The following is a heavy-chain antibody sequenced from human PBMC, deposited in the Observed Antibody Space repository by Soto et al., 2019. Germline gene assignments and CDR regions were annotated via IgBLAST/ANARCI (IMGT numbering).Heavy chain of an antibody. CDR2: IYSGGST. D-gene: IGHD3-22*01. J-gene: IGHJ4*02. Sequence: EVQLVESGGGLIQPGGSLRLSCAASGFTVSSNYMSWVRQAPGKGLDWVSVIYSGGSTYYADSVKGRFTISRDNSKKTLYLQMNSLRAEDTAVYYCARNYYDSGGGFDYWGQGTLVTVSS. CDR3: ARNYYDSGGGFDY. V-gene: IGHV3-53*01. CDR1: GFTVSSNY.